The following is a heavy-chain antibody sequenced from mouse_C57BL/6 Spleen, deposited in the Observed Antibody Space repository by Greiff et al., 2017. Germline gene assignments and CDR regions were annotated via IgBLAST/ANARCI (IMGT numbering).Heavy chain of an antibody. Sequence: QVHVKQPGAELVMPGASVKLSCKASGYTFTSYWMHWVKQRPGQGLEWIGEIDPSDSYTNYNQKFKGKSTLTVDKSSSTAYMQLSSLTSEDSAVYYCARRGKYRNSAWFAYWGQGTLVTVSA. D-gene: IGHD5-1-1*01. CDR3: ARRGKYRNSAWFAY. CDR2: IDPSDSYT. V-gene: IGHV1-69*01. J-gene: IGHJ3*01. CDR1: GYTFTSYW.